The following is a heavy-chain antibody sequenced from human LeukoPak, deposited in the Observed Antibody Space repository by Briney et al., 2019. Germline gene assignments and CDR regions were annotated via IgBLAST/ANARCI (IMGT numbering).Heavy chain of an antibody. J-gene: IGHJ4*02. D-gene: IGHD5-24*01. CDR2: IYYSGST. Sequence: LETLSLTCTVSGGSISSSSYYWGWIRQPPGKGLEWIGSIYYSGSTYYNPSLKSRVTISVDTSKNQFSLKLSSVTAADTAVYYCARQGDGYNLPGFYFDYWGRGTLVTVSS. CDR3: ARQGDGYNLPGFYFDY. CDR1: GGSISSSSYY. V-gene: IGHV4-39*01.